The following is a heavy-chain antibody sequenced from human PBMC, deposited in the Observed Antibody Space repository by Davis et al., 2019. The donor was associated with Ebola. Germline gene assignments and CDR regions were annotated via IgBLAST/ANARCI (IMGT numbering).Heavy chain of an antibody. CDR2: TTSKANSYAT. CDR1: GFPFSGSA. J-gene: IGHJ6*02. CDR3: TRPIPLGYYYGMDV. Sequence: GGSLRLSCAASGFPFSGSAMHWVRQASGKGLAWVGRTTSKANSYATAYAASVKGRFTISRDDSKNTAYLQMNSLKTEDTAVYYCTRPIPLGYYYGMDVWGQGTTVTVSS. D-gene: IGHD2-21*01. V-gene: IGHV3-73*01.